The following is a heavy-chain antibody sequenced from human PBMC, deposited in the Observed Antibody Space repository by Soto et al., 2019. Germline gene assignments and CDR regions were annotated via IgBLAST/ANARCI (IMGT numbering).Heavy chain of an antibody. CDR1: GGTFSNYS. V-gene: IGHV1-69*11. J-gene: IGHJ6*02. Sequence: QVHLVQSGAEVRKPGSSVKVSCKASGGTFSNYSISWVRQVPGQGREWLGNIFPVVGSTNYAQKFQGRVALTEDDSTTRTCMELSSLPFEDTAVYYCATGGPDSENFSYYYGLDVWGQGASVTVSS. CDR2: IFPVVGST. CDR3: ATGGPDSENFSYYYGLDV. D-gene: IGHD3-16*01.